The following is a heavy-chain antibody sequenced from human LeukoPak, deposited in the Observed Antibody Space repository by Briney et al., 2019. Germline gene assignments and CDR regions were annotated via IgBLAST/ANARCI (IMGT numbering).Heavy chain of an antibody. CDR1: GFTFSSYS. CDR2: ISSSSSYI. CDR3: ARYSYGSYWYFDP. D-gene: IGHD5-18*01. Sequence: PGGSLRLSCAASGFTFSSYSMNWVRQAPGKGLEWVSSISSSSSYIYYADSVKGRFTISRDNAKNSLYLQMNSLRAEGTAVYYCARYSYGSYWYFDPWGRGTLVTVSS. J-gene: IGHJ2*01. V-gene: IGHV3-21*01.